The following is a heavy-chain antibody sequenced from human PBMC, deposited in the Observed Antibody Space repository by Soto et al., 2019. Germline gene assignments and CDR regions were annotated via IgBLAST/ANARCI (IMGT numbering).Heavy chain of an antibody. V-gene: IGHV1-18*01. Sequence: ASVKVSCKASGYTFISYGISWVRQAPGQGLEWMGWISAYNGNTNYAQKLQGRVTMTTDTSTSTAYMELRSLRSDDTAVYYCARAQLAVDYYYYYMDVWGKGTTVTVSS. J-gene: IGHJ6*03. CDR3: ARAQLAVDYYYYYMDV. D-gene: IGHD6-6*01. CDR2: ISAYNGNT. CDR1: GYTFISYG.